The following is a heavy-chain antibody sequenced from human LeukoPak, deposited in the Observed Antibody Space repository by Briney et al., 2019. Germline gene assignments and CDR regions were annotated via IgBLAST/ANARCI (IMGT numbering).Heavy chain of an antibody. CDR1: GGSISSYF. CDR2: IYTSGST. V-gene: IGHV4-4*07. CDR3: ARVHYYGSGSKLGWFDP. D-gene: IGHD3-10*01. J-gene: IGHJ5*02. Sequence: SETLSLTCTVSGGSISSYFWSWVRQPAGKGLEWIGRIYTSGSTNYNPSLKSRVTMSVDTSKNQFSLKLSSVTAADTAVYYCARVHYYGSGSKLGWFDPWGQGTLVTVSS.